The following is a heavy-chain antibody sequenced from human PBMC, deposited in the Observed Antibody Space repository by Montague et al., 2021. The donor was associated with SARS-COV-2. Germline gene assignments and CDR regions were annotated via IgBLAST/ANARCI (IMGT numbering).Heavy chain of an antibody. J-gene: IGHJ4*02. V-gene: IGHV3-23*01. CDR1: GFTFNSYA. Sequence: SLRLSCAASGFTFNSYAMSWVRQAPGKGLEWVSGIGGSGDYTHYSDSXRGRFTISRDNSKNTLFLQMDNLRGDDTAVYYCANHGGLLRTFDWSYWGQGTLVTVSS. D-gene: IGHD3-9*01. CDR2: IGGSGDYT. CDR3: ANHGGLLRTFDWSY.